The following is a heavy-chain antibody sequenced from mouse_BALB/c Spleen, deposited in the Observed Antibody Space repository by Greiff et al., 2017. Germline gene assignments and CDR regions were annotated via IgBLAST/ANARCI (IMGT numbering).Heavy chain of an antibody. Sequence: EVKVVESGGGLVKPGGSLKLSCAASGFTFSDYYMYWVRQTPEKRLEWVATISDGGSYTYYPDSVKGRFTISRDNAKNNLYLQMSSLKSEDTAMYYCARAHYDYYAMDYWGQGTSVTVSS. J-gene: IGHJ4*01. V-gene: IGHV5-4*02. CDR2: ISDGGSYT. D-gene: IGHD1-1*02. CDR1: GFTFSDYY. CDR3: ARAHYDYYAMDY.